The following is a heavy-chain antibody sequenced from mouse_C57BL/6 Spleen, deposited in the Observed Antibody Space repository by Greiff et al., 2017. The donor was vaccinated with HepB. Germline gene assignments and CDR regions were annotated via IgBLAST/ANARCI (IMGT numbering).Heavy chain of an antibody. J-gene: IGHJ3*01. CDR3: VRRLDSSGYVQFAY. D-gene: IGHD3-2*02. CDR1: GFSFNTYA. V-gene: IGHV10-1*01. CDR2: IRSKSNNYAT. Sequence: EVKLVESGGGLVQPKGSLKLSCAASGFSFNTYAMNWVRQAPGKGLEWVARIRSKSNNYATYYADSVKDRFTISRDDSESMLYLQMNNLKTEDTAMYYCVRRLDSSGYVQFAYWGQGTLVTVSA.